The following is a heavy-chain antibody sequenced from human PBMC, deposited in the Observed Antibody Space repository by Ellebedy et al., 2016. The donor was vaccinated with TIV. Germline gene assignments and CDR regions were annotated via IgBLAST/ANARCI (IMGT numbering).Heavy chain of an antibody. CDR2: ISNRDRT. CDR3: ATFNQYYTYLGV. Sequence: SETLSLXCTVSGDSISSSSDYWVRIRQPPGKGPEWIGTISNRDRTDYNPSLKSRVFILVDASKNQFFLKLTSVTAADTAVYYCATFNQYYTYLGVWGKGTTVIVSS. CDR1: GDSISSSSDY. V-gene: IGHV4-39*01. D-gene: IGHD1-14*01. J-gene: IGHJ6*03.